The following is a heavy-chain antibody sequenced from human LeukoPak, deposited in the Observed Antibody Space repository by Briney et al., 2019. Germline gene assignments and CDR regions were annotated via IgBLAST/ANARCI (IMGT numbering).Heavy chain of an antibody. D-gene: IGHD5-18*01. CDR3: ASSGRGYSYGLAD. J-gene: IGHJ4*02. Sequence: ASVKVSCKASGGTFSSYAISWVRQAPGQGLDWMGGIIPIFGTANYAQKFQGRVTITTDESTNTAYMELSSLRSEDTAVYYCASSGRGYSYGLADWGQGTLVTVSS. CDR1: GGTFSSYA. V-gene: IGHV1-69*05. CDR2: IIPIFGTA.